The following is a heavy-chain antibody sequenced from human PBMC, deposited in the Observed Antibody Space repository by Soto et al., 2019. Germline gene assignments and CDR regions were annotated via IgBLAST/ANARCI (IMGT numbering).Heavy chain of an antibody. D-gene: IGHD6-13*01. CDR2: IYYSGST. CDR3: ARDWRPGYSSSWNYYYGMDV. V-gene: IGHV4-30-4*01. J-gene: IGHJ6*02. Sequence: TLSLTCTVSGGSISSGDYYWSWIRQPPGKGLEWIGYIYYSGSTYYNPSLKSRVTISVDTSKNQFSLKLSSVTAADTAVYYCARDWRPGYSSSWNYYYGMDVWGQGTTVTVSS. CDR1: GGSISSGDYY.